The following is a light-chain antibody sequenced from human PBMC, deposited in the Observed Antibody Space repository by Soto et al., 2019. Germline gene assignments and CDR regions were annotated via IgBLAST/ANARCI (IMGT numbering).Light chain of an antibody. V-gene: IGKV1-5*01. Sequence: GDRVTITCRAIHSIGSWLAWYQQKPFKAPKLLIYGAFSLVGGDQARFSGSGSETAFTLTINSMQPEDIAINSCHQYDNDPRFGGGTKVDIK. CDR3: HQYDNDPR. CDR2: GAF. CDR1: HSIGSW. J-gene: IGKJ4*01.